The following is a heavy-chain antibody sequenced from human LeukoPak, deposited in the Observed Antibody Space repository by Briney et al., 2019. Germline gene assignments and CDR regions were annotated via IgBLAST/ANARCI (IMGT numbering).Heavy chain of an antibody. J-gene: IGHJ4*02. D-gene: IGHD4-17*01. V-gene: IGHV4-30-2*01. Sequence: PSQTLSLTCAVSGGSISSGGYSWRWLRQPPGKGLEWIGYIYHSGSTYYNPSLKSRVTISVDRSKSQFSLKLSSVTAADTAVYYCARGSGYGYYYGYWGQETLVTVSS. CDR1: GGSISSGGYS. CDR2: IYHSGST. CDR3: ARGSGYGYYYGY.